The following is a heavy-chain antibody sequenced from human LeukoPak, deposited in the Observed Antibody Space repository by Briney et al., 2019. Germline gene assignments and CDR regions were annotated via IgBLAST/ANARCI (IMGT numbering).Heavy chain of an antibody. Sequence: SETLSLTCTVSGGSVSSYYWSWIRQPPGKGLEWIGCFYSSGSTYYNPSLRSRVTISVDTSKNLFSLRLTSVTAADTAVYYCARGRYCSADICSGGDAFDIWGQGTMVSVSS. D-gene: IGHD2-15*01. V-gene: IGHV4-59*02. CDR1: GGSVSSYY. CDR3: ARGRYCSADICSGGDAFDI. CDR2: FYSSGST. J-gene: IGHJ3*02.